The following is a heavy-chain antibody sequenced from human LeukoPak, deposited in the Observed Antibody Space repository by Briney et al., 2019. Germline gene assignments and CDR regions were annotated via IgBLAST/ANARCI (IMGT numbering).Heavy chain of an antibody. D-gene: IGHD2-2*01. CDR1: GGSFSGYY. CDR2: INHSGST. Sequence: SETLSPTCAVYGGSFSGYYWSWIRQPPGKGLEWIGEINHSGSTNYNPSLKSRVTISVDTSKNQFSLKLSSVTAADTAVYYCARSRYCSSTSCPMGHYYYYGMDVWGQGTTVTVSS. V-gene: IGHV4-34*01. J-gene: IGHJ6*02. CDR3: ARSRYCSSTSCPMGHYYYYGMDV.